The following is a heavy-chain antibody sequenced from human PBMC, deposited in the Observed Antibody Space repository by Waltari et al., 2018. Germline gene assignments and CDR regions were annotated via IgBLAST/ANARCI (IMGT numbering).Heavy chain of an antibody. CDR2: IYSGSTRT. CDR1: GFTFNSYA. CDR3: ATQTHTGNYPDYLDH. D-gene: IGHD1-7*01. V-gene: IGHV3-23*03. J-gene: IGHJ4*02. Sequence: EVQLWESGGGLVQPGGSLRLSCAASGFTFNSYALTWVRQAPGMGLEYVSVIYSGSTRTYYTDSVKGRFTISRDDSKNTLYLQMNSLRSEDSAVYYCATQTHTGNYPDYLDHWGQGTLVTVSS.